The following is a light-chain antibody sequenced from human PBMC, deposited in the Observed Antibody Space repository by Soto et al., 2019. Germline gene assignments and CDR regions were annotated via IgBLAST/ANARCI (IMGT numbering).Light chain of an antibody. CDR1: SSDVGGYDF. J-gene: IGLJ2*01. CDR3: TSYAGNNYVV. V-gene: IGLV2-8*01. Sequence: QSALTQPPSASGSLGQSVTISCTGTSSDVGGYDFVTWYQQYPGKAPKLIIYEVNKRPSGVPDRFSGSKSGNTASLTVSGLQADDEADYFCTSYAGNNYVVFGGGTKLTVL. CDR2: EVN.